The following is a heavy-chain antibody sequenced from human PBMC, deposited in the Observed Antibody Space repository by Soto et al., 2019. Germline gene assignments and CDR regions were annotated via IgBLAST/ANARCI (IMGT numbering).Heavy chain of an antibody. Sequence: GASVKVSCKASGYTFTSYAMHWVRQAPGQRLEWMGWINAGNGNTKYSQKFQGRVTITRDTSTSTAYMELRSLRSDDTAAYYCAGDHDYYSIDYGGRETLFTVSS. CDR1: GYTFTSYA. CDR2: INAGNGNT. J-gene: IGHJ4*02. V-gene: IGHV1-3*01. CDR3: AGDHDYYSIDY. D-gene: IGHD3-22*01.